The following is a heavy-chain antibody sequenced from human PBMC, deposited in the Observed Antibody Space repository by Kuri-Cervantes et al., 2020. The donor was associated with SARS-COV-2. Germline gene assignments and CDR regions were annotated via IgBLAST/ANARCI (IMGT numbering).Heavy chain of an antibody. CDR1: GGTFSSYA. J-gene: IGHJ4*02. CDR3: ARGGSYYFDEYYIDY. V-gene: IGHV1-46*01. CDR2: INPSGGST. Sequence: AALKKFSKAAGGTFSSYAISWVRQAPGQGLEWMGIINPSGGSTSYAQKFQGRVTMTRDTSTSTVYMELSSLRSEDTAVYYCARGGSYYFDEYYIDYWGQVTLVTVSS. D-gene: IGHD1-26*01.